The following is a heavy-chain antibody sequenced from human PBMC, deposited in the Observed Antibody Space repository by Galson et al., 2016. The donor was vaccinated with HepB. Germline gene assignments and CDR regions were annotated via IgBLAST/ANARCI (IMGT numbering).Heavy chain of an antibody. Sequence: SLRLSCAASGFPFTSNWMNWVRQAPGKGLEWVASIKRDGDEKYYVDFVKGRFTISRDNAKNSLYLQMNSLRVEDTAVYYCARGTGMDGWGQGTTVTVSS. CDR3: ARGTGMDG. CDR1: GFPFTSNW. CDR2: IKRDGDEK. J-gene: IGHJ6*02. V-gene: IGHV3-7*01.